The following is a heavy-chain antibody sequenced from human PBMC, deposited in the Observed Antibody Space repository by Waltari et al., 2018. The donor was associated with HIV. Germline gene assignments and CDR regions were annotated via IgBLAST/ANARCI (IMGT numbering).Heavy chain of an antibody. CDR3: ARVGDIVATTTFYGMDV. V-gene: IGHV4-34*01. J-gene: IGHJ6*02. CDR2: INHSGST. CDR1: GGSFSGCY. D-gene: IGHD5-12*01. Sequence: QVQLQQWGAGLLKPSEPLSLTCAVYGGSFSGCYWSWIRQPPGKGLEWIGEINHSGSTNYNPSLKSRVTISVDTSKNQFSLKLSSVTAADTAVYYCARVGDIVATTTFYGMDVWGQGTTVTVSS.